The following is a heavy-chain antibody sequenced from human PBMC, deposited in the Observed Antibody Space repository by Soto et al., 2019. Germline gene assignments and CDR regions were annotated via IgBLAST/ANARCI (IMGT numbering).Heavy chain of an antibody. CDR3: ARETSHIAVAPNWFDP. CDR1: GGSISSGGYY. V-gene: IGHV4-31*03. D-gene: IGHD6-19*01. Sequence: QVQLQESGPGLVKPSQTLSLTCTVSGGSISSGGYYWSWIRQHPGKGLEWIGYIYYSGSTYYNPSCKGRVTISVDTSKSQFSLKLSSVTAANTAVYYCARETSHIAVAPNWFDPWGQGTLVTVSS. J-gene: IGHJ5*02. CDR2: IYYSGST.